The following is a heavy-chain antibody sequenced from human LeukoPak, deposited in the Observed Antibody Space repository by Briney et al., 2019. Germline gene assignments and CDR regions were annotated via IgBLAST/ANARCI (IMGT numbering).Heavy chain of an antibody. CDR1: GFTFSSYW. CDR2: INSDGTTT. V-gene: IGHV3-74*03. J-gene: IGHJ5*02. CDR3: VVIEVS. Sequence: GGSLRLSCAASGFTFSSYWMHWVRQAPGKGLVWVSRINSDGTTTTYADSVKGRFTISRDNAKNTLYLQMDSLRAEDTAMYYCVVIEVSWGQGTLVTVSS. D-gene: IGHD2-21*01.